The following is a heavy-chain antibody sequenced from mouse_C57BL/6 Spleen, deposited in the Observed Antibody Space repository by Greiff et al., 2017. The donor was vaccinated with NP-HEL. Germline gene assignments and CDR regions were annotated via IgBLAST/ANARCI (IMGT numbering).Heavy chain of an antibody. CDR2: INYDGSST. Sequence: EVMLVESEGGLVQPGSSMKLSCTASGFTFSDYYMAWVRQVPEKGLEWVANINYDGSSTYYLDSLKSRFIISRDNAKNILYLQMSSLKSEDTATYYCARDQGQALDYWGQGTTLTVSS. V-gene: IGHV5-16*01. J-gene: IGHJ2*01. CDR1: GFTFSDYY. D-gene: IGHD3-2*02. CDR3: ARDQGQALDY.